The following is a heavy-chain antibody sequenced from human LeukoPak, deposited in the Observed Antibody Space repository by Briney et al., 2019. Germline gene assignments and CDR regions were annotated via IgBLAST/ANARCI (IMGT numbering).Heavy chain of an antibody. CDR2: INHSGST. Sequence: SETLSLTCDVYGGSFSGYYWSWIRQPPEKGLEWLGEINHSGSTNYNPSLKSRVTISVDTSKNQFTLKLSSVTAAETAGYYCARVIRVFYGSGSYPLHYFDYWGQGTLVTVSS. D-gene: IGHD3-10*01. CDR3: ARVIRVFYGSGSYPLHYFDY. V-gene: IGHV4-34*01. J-gene: IGHJ4*02. CDR1: GGSFSGYY.